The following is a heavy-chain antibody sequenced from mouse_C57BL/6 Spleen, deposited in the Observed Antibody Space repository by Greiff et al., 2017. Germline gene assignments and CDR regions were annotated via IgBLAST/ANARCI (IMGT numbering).Heavy chain of an antibody. Sequence: EVKLMESGGGLVKPGGSLKLSCAASGFTFSSYAMSWVRQTPEKRLEWVATISDGGSYTYYPDNVKGRFTISRDNAKNNLYLQMSHLKSEDTAMYYCARDDEGYDGYLFAYWGQGTLVTVSA. D-gene: IGHD2-3*01. J-gene: IGHJ3*01. CDR3: ARDDEGYDGYLFAY. CDR2: ISDGGSYT. V-gene: IGHV5-4*01. CDR1: GFTFSSYA.